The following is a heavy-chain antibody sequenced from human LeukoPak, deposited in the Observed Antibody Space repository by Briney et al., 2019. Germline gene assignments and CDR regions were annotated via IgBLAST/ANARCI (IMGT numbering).Heavy chain of an antibody. CDR1: GFTFSSYG. V-gene: IGHV3-30*18. J-gene: IGHJ4*02. D-gene: IGHD6-19*01. CDR3: AKAVAGIFRRPPDY. CDR2: ISYDGTYK. Sequence: GGSLRLSCAASGFTFSSYGMHWVRQAPGKGLEWMAVISYDGTYKYYADSVKGRFTISRDNSKNTVYLQMNSLRAEDTAVYYCAKAVAGIFRRPPDYWGQGTQVTVSS.